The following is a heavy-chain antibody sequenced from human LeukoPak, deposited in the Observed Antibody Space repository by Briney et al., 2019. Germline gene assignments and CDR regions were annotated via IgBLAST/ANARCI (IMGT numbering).Heavy chain of an antibody. Sequence: SETLSLTCTVSGGSISSSSYYWGWIRQPPGKGLEWIGSIYYSGSTYYNPSLKSRVTISVDTSKNQFSLKLSSVTAADTAVYYSARSYCISTSCYFPSSWFDPWGQGALVTVSS. CDR1: GGSISSSSYY. J-gene: IGHJ5*02. CDR2: IYYSGST. V-gene: IGHV4-39*01. CDR3: ARSYCISTSCYFPSSWFDP. D-gene: IGHD2-2*01.